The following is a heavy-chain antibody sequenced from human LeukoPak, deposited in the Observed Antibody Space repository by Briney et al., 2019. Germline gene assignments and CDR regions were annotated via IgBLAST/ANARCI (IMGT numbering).Heavy chain of an antibody. J-gene: IGHJ3*02. D-gene: IGHD3-3*01. CDR1: GFTFSSYS. CDR2: ISSSSSYI. V-gene: IGHV3-21*01. Sequence: PGGSLRLSCAASGFTFSSYSMNWVRQAPGKGLEWVSSISSSSSYIYYADSVKGRFTISRDNAKNSLYLQMNSLRAEDTAVYYCARATADFWSGYYGLGAFDIWGQGTMVTVSS. CDR3: ARATADFWSGYYGLGAFDI.